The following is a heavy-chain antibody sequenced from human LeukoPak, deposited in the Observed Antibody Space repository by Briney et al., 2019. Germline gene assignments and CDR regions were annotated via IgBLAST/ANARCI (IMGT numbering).Heavy chain of an antibody. Sequence: PGGSLRLSCAASGFTFNSYSMNWVRQAPGKGLEWVSYISSGSSTIYYADSVKGRLTISRDNAKNSLYLQMNSLRDEDTAVYYCARDVGYGSRLCYFDYWGQGTLVTVSS. CDR3: ARDVGYGSRLCYFDY. CDR1: GFTFNSYS. V-gene: IGHV3-48*02. CDR2: ISSGSSTI. J-gene: IGHJ4*02. D-gene: IGHD6-13*01.